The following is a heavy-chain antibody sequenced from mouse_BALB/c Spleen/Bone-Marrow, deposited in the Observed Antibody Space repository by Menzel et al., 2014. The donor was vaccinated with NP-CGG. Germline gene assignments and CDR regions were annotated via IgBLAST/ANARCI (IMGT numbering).Heavy chain of an antibody. V-gene: IGHV3-8*02. CDR3: VRDYYGP. CDR2: INYSGGT. D-gene: IGHD1-2*01. CDR1: GDSITSGC. Sequence: EVQLQQSGPSLVKPSQTLSPTCSVTGDSITSGCWNWIRKFPGNKLEYMGYINYSGGTYYNPSLKSRISVTRDTSKNQYYLQLNSVTTEDTATYYCVRDYYGPWGQGTTLTVSS. J-gene: IGHJ2*01.